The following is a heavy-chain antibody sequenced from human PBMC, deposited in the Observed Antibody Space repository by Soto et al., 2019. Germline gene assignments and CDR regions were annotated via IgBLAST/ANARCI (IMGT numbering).Heavy chain of an antibody. CDR1: GYTFTSYA. D-gene: IGHD6-19*01. CDR3: ARVRIAVAGFFDY. J-gene: IGHJ4*02. V-gene: IGHV1-3*01. Sequence: QVQLVQSGAEVKKPGASVKVSCKASGYTFTSYAMHWLRQAPGQRLEWMGWINAGNGNTKYSQKFQGRVTITRDTSASTAYMEPSSLRSEDTAVYYCARVRIAVAGFFDYWGQGTLVTVSS. CDR2: INAGNGNT.